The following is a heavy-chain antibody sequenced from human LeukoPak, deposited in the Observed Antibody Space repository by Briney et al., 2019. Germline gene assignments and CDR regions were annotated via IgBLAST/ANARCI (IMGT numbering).Heavy chain of an antibody. CDR1: GFTFSSYA. D-gene: IGHD3-22*01. CDR2: ISYDGNNK. CDR3: ARPGTFTMMIFFDDY. J-gene: IGHJ4*02. Sequence: GKSLRLSCAASGFTFSSYAMHWVRQAPGKGLKWVAVISYDGNNKYYADSVRGRFTISRDNSKNTLWLQMNSLRAEDTAVYYCARPGTFTMMIFFDDYWGQGTLVTVSS. V-gene: IGHV3-30-3*01.